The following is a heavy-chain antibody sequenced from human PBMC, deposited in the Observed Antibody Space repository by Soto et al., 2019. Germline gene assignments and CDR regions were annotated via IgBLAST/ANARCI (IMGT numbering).Heavy chain of an antibody. J-gene: IGHJ5*02. V-gene: IGHV4-30-2*01. Sequence: SETLSLTCAVSGGSIISAAYSWSCIRQPPGKGLEWIGYIFQSGSTYYNPSLKSRVTISLDRSKNQFSLKLSSVTAADTAVYYCARTRTTDWFDPWGQGALVTVSS. D-gene: IGHD4-4*01. CDR3: ARTRTTDWFDP. CDR1: GGSIISAAYS. CDR2: IFQSGST.